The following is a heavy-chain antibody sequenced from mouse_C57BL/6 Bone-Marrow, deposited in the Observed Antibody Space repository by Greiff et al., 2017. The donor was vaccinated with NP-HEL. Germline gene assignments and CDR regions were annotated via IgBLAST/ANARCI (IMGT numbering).Heavy chain of an antibody. D-gene: IGHD3-1*01. CDR3: ARLGYTRDYFDY. J-gene: IGHJ2*01. Sequence: VQLQQPGAELVRPGTSVKLSCKASGYTFTSYWMHWVKQRPGQGLEWIGVIDPSDSYTNYNQKFKGKATLTVDTSSSTAYMQLSSLTSEDSAVYYCARLGYTRDYFDYWGQGTTLTVSS. CDR2: IDPSDSYT. V-gene: IGHV1-59*01. CDR1: GYTFTSYW.